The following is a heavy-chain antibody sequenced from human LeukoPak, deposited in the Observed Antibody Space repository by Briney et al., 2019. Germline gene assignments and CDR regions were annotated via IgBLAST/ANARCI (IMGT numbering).Heavy chain of an antibody. D-gene: IGHD4-11*01. CDR2: IYYSGST. CDR3: ARRNDYSNYAWFDP. J-gene: IGHJ5*02. Sequence: VKPSETLSLTCTASGGSISSSSYYWGWIRQPPGKGLEWMGSIYYSGSTYYNPSLKSRVTISVDTSKNQFSLKLSSVTAADTAVYYCARRNDYSNYAWFDPWGQGTLVTVSS. CDR1: GGSISSSSYY. V-gene: IGHV4-39*01.